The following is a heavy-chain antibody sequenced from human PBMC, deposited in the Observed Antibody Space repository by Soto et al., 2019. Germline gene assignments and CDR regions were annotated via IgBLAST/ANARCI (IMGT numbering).Heavy chain of an antibody. V-gene: IGHV3-30*03. CDR3: ARQHYGNDAGGGY. J-gene: IGHJ4*02. CDR1: GFTFSSYG. Sequence: QVQLVESGGGVVQPGRSLRLSCAASGFTFSSYGMHWVRQAPGKGLEWLAVISYDGSNKYYADSVKGRFTISRDNSKKTLFMQMKSLRAGDTAVFYFARQHYGNDAGGGYWGQGTLVTVSS. D-gene: IGHD4-4*01. CDR2: ISYDGSNK.